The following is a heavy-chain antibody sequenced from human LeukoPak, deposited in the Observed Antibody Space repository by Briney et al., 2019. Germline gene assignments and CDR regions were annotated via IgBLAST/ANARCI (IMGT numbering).Heavy chain of an antibody. V-gene: IGHV3-23*01. CDR1: GFTFSSYA. J-gene: IGHJ3*02. Sequence: PGRSLRLSCAASGFTFSSYAMSWVRQPPGKGLEWVSSISSSGATTHYADSVKGRFTISRDNSKNILYLQMNSLSTEDTAIYYCAKAFREYGSSSYSSFDIWGQGTMVTVSS. CDR2: ISSSGATT. D-gene: IGHD6-13*01. CDR3: AKAFREYGSSSYSSFDI.